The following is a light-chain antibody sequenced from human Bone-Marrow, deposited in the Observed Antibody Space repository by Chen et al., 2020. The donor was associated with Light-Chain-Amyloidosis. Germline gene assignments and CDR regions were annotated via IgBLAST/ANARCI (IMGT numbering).Light chain of an antibody. CDR1: SSDVGGYDY. Sequence: QSALTQPASVSASPGKSLTIYCTGASSDVGGYDYVSWYQQHPGKAPKLLIYDVRIRPSGVSNRFSGSNSCNTASLAISGLLTEDEAAYYCSSYTSSSAPVVFGGGTKLTVL. J-gene: IGLJ2*01. CDR3: SSYTSSSAPVV. V-gene: IGLV2-14*03. CDR2: DVR.